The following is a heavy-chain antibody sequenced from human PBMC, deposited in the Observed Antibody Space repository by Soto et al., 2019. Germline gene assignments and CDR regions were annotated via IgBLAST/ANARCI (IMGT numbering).Heavy chain of an antibody. J-gene: IGHJ5*02. D-gene: IGHD3-3*01. CDR3: ARDRGGDFWSDDNPYNWFDP. CDR2: IYYSGST. V-gene: IGHV4-31*03. CDR1: GGSISSGGYY. Sequence: QVQLQESGPGLVKPSQTLSLTCTVSGGSISSGGYYWSWIRQHPGKGLEWIGYIYYSGSTYYNPSLKSRVTISVDTSKNQFSLKLSSVTAADTAVYYWARDRGGDFWSDDNPYNWFDPWGQGTLVTVSS.